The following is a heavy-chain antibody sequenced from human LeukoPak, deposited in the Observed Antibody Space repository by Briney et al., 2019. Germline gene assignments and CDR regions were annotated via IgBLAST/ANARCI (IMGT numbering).Heavy chain of an antibody. CDR1: GGTVSSYA. J-gene: IGHJ6*03. CDR3: ARSLFRFLEWSYRSYYYYYMDV. CDR2: IIPIFGTV. V-gene: IGHV1-69*06. D-gene: IGHD3-3*01. Sequence: ASVKVSCKASGGTVSSYAISWVRQAPGQGLEWRGGIIPIFGTVNYAQKFQGRVTITADKSTSTAYMELSSLRSEDTAVYYCARSLFRFLEWSYRSYYYYYMDVWGKGTTVTVSS.